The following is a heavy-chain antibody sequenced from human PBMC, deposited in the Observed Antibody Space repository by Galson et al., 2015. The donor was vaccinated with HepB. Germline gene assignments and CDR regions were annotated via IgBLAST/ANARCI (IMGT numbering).Heavy chain of an antibody. CDR3: ARDIGPLTMTRGYLAS. CDR1: GFNFGDHA. D-gene: IGHD3-10*01. CDR2: ISWNSGGV. Sequence: SLRLSCAGSGFNFGDHAMHWVRHAPGKGLEWVSAISWNSGGVGYADSVRGRFTISRDNARNSVSLQMNSLRVEDTALYYCARDIGPLTMTRGYLASWGQGTLVTITS. J-gene: IGHJ1*01. V-gene: IGHV3-9*01.